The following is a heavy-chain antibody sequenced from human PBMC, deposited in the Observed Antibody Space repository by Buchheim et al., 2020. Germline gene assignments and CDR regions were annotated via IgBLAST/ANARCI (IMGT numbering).Heavy chain of an antibody. D-gene: IGHD6-13*01. V-gene: IGHV3-33*01. CDR2: IWYDGSNK. Sequence: QVQLVESGGGVVQPGRSLRLSCAASGFTFSSYGMHWVRQAPGKGLEWVAVIWYDGSNKYYADSVKGRFTISRGNSKNTLYLQMNSLRAEDTAVYYCARDGRGIAAAGYYYYGMDVWGQGTT. J-gene: IGHJ6*02. CDR3: ARDGRGIAAAGYYYYGMDV. CDR1: GFTFSSYG.